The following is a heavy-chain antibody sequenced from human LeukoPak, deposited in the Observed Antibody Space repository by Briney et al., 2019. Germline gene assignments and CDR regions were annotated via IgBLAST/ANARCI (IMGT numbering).Heavy chain of an antibody. CDR2: INPSGGST. CDR1: GYTFTSYY. J-gene: IGHJ6*03. Sequence: GASVKVSCKASGYTFTSYYMHWVRQAPGQGLEWMGIINPSGGSTSYAQKFQGRVTMTRDTSTSTVYMELSSLRSEDTAVYYCARDWASVVVPAATHDYYMDVWGKGTTVTISS. CDR3: ARDWASVVVPAATHDYYMDV. V-gene: IGHV1-46*01. D-gene: IGHD2-2*01.